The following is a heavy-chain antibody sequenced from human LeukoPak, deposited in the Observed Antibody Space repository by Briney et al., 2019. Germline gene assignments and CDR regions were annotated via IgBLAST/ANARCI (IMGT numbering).Heavy chain of an antibody. Sequence: SQTLSLTCTVSGGSISSGGYYWSWIRQHPGKCLEWIGYIYYSGSTYYNPSLKSRVTISVDTSKNQFSLKLSSVTAADTAVYYCARVGITMVRGVITWFDPWGQGTLVTVSS. D-gene: IGHD3-10*01. V-gene: IGHV4-31*03. J-gene: IGHJ5*02. CDR2: IYYSGST. CDR1: GGSISSGGYY. CDR3: ARVGITMVRGVITWFDP.